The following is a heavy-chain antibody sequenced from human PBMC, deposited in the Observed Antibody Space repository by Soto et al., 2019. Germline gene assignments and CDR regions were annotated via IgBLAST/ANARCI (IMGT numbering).Heavy chain of an antibody. D-gene: IGHD1-1*01. CDR3: ASGKFWTHFFDY. V-gene: IGHV1-69*13. Sequence: SVKVSCKASGGSFRTVPFSWARQAPGQGLEWMGGITPVFGTANYAQKFQGRVTITADESTTTAYMELNSLRYEDTAIYFCASGKFWTHFFDYWGQGTQVTVSS. CDR1: GGSFRTVP. CDR2: ITPVFGTA. J-gene: IGHJ4*02.